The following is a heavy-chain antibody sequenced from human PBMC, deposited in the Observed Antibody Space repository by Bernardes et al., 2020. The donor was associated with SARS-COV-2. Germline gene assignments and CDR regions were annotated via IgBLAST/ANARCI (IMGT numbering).Heavy chain of an antibody. J-gene: IGHJ5*02. V-gene: IGHV4-59*01. CDR1: GDSMRSYY. CDR2: TYSSGGT. CDR3: ARVGGYDTSGNYVRGWFDP. D-gene: IGHD3-22*01. Sequence: SETLSLTCTVSGDSMRSYYWAWIRQPPGKGLEWIGYTYSSGGTNYNPSLKRRATISVDLSKNQFSLKLTSVNAADTAAYYCARVGGYDTSGNYVRGWFDPWGQGTLVTVSS.